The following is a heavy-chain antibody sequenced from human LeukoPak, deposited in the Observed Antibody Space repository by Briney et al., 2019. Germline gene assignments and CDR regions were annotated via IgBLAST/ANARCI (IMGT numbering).Heavy chain of an antibody. CDR3: ARRGYSSSWWDVVSPRYYYYYMDV. Sequence: GGSLRLSCAASGFTFSSYEMNWVRQAPGKGLEWVSYISSSGSTIYYADSVKGRFTISRDNAKNSLYLQMNSLRAEDTAVYYCARRGYSSSWWDVVSPRYYYYYMDVWGKGTTVTVSS. V-gene: IGHV3-48*03. CDR2: ISSSGSTI. D-gene: IGHD6-13*01. J-gene: IGHJ6*03. CDR1: GFTFSSYE.